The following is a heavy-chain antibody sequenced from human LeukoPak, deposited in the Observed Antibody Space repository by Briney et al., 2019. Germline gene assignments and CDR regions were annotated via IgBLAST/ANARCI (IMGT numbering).Heavy chain of an antibody. CDR3: ARDLGSGYDFYYYGMDV. CDR2: INPNSGGT. J-gene: IGHJ6*02. D-gene: IGHD5-12*01. CDR1: GYTFTGYY. Sequence: ASVTVSCKASGYTFTGYYMHWVRQAPGQGLEWMGWINPNSGGTNYAQKFQGRVTMTRDTSISTAYLELSRLRSDDTAMYYCARDLGSGYDFYYYGMDVWGQGTTVTVSS. V-gene: IGHV1-2*02.